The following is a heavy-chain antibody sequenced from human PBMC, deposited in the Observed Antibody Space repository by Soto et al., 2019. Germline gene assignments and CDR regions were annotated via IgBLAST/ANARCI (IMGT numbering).Heavy chain of an antibody. CDR2: IDPSDSQT. CDR1: GYSFAGYW. Sequence: LKISCKGSGYSFAGYWITWVRQKPGKGLEWMGRIDPSDSQTYYSPSFRGHVTISVTKSITTVFLQWSSLRASDTAMYYCARQIYDSDTGPNFQYYFDSWGQGTPVTAPQ. V-gene: IGHV5-10-1*01. D-gene: IGHD3-22*01. J-gene: IGHJ4*02. CDR3: ARQIYDSDTGPNFQYYFDS.